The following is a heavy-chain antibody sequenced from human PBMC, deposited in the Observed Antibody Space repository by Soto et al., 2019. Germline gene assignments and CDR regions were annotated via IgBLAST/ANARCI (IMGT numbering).Heavy chain of an antibody. CDR2: IFYSENT. V-gene: IGHV4-39*01. J-gene: IGHJ5*02. Sequence: PSETLSLTCTVSGGSISSSSYYWGWIRQPPGKGLEWIGSIFYSENTYYNPSLKSRVTISVDTSSNQFSLKLSSVTAADTAVYYCARHERYGNWFDPWGQGTPVTVSS. CDR1: GGSISSSSYY. D-gene: IGHD1-1*01. CDR3: ARHERYGNWFDP.